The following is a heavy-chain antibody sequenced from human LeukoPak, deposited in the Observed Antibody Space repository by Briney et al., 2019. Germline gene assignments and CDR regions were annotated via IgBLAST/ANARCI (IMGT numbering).Heavy chain of an antibody. CDR2: ISSSSSTI. V-gene: IGHV3-48*01. Sequence: PGGSLRLSCAASGFTFSSYSMNWVRQAPGKGLEWVSYISSSSSTIYYADSVKGRFTISRDNAKNSLYLQMNSLRAEDTAVYYCARDTKIAARRGGNWFDPWGQGTLVTVSS. CDR1: GFTFSSYS. CDR3: ARDTKIAARRGGNWFDP. J-gene: IGHJ5*02. D-gene: IGHD6-6*01.